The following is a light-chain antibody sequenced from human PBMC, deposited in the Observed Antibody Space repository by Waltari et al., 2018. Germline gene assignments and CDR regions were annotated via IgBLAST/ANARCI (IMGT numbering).Light chain of an antibody. CDR2: GAS. CDR1: ESITTNF. Sequence: EIVLTQSPVTLSLSPGERATLSCRASESITTNFIAWYQQKPGQAPRLLIHGASIRATGISDFFSGSGSGTDFTLTISRLEPEDFAVYFCHQYGPSLWTFGQGTKVEI. CDR3: HQYGPSLWT. J-gene: IGKJ1*01. V-gene: IGKV3-20*01.